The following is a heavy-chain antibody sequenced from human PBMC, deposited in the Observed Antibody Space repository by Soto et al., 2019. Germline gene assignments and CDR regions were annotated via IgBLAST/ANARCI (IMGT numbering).Heavy chain of an antibody. CDR2: TRNKANSYTT. V-gene: IGHV3-72*01. CDR3: ARVSNYAFDQ. Sequence: PGGSLRLSCAASGFTFSDHYMDWVRQAPGKGLEWVGRTRNKANSYTTEYAASVKGRFTVSRDESEDSLYLQMSSLKTEDTAVYYCARVSNYAFDQWGQGTLVTVSS. CDR1: GFTFSDHY. J-gene: IGHJ4*02. D-gene: IGHD4-4*01.